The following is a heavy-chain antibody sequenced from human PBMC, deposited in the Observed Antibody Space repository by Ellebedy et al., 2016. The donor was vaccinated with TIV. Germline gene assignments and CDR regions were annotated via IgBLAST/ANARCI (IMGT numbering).Heavy chain of an antibody. CDR3: ARDTTSDY. CDR1: GFAFGGFC. Sequence: GESLKISCAASGFAFGGFCMDWVRLAPGKGPEWVGRSRNKAKSYTTDYAASVKGRFTISRDDSKNSLYLQMNSLKTEDTAIYYCARDTTSDYWGQGALVTVSS. D-gene: IGHD1-1*01. CDR2: SRNKAKSYTT. V-gene: IGHV3-72*01. J-gene: IGHJ4*02.